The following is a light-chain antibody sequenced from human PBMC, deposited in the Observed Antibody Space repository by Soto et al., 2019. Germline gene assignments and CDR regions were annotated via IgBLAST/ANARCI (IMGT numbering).Light chain of an antibody. J-gene: IGKJ5*01. Sequence: EIQMTQSPSSLSASLEPRVTITCRDCQCIRRWLAWYQQKPGNATKLLIYDASTLESGVPSRCSGSGSGTEFTLIIGGLQPHDFATYYFQQFNIYLSTFGQGTRLEN. V-gene: IGKV1-5*01. CDR2: DAS. CDR3: QQFNIYLST. CDR1: QCIRRW.